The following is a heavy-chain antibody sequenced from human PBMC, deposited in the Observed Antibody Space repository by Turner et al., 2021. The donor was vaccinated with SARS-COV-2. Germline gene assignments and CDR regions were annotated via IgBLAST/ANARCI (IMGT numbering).Heavy chain of an antibody. CDR2: ISSGSSYI. V-gene: IGHV3-21*01. Sequence: EVQLVESGGGLVKPGGSLRLSCAASGFTFSSFNMNWVRQAPGKGLELVSSISSGSSYIYYADSVKGRFTISRDNAKNSLYLQMNNLRAEDTAVYYCARVFPEVAGYSSSWYSYYYGMDVWGQGTTVTVSS. CDR1: GFTFSSFN. J-gene: IGHJ6*02. D-gene: IGHD6-13*01. CDR3: ARVFPEVAGYSSSWYSYYYGMDV.